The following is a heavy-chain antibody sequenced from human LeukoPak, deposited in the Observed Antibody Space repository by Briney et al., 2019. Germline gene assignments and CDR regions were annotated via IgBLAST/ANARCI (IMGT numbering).Heavy chain of an antibody. V-gene: IGHV1-8*01. D-gene: IGHD5-12*01. Sequence: GASVKVSCKASGYTFTSYDVNWVRQATGQGLEWMGWMNPNSGNTGYAQKFQGRVTMTRDTSTSTVYMELSSLRSEDTAVYYYARHSGGYGSLRPSYYFDYWGQGTLVTVSS. CDR2: MNPNSGNT. CDR1: GYTFTSYD. CDR3: ARHSGGYGSLRPSYYFDY. J-gene: IGHJ4*02.